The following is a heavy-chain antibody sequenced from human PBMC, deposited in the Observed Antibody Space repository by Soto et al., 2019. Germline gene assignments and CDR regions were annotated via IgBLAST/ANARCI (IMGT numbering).Heavy chain of an antibody. V-gene: IGHV3-23*01. J-gene: IGHJ4*02. D-gene: IGHD3-16*02. CDR1: GFTFSSYA. CDR2: ISGSGGST. CDR3: AKEVVDFDY. Sequence: PGGSLRLSCAASGFTFSSYAMRWVRQAPGKGLEWVSAISGSGGSTYYADSVKGWFTSSRESSKSTLYRQMYSLRAEDTAVYYCAKEVVDFDYWGQGTLVAVSS.